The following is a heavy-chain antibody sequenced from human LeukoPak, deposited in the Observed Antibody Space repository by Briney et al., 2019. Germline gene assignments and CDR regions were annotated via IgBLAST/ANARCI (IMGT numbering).Heavy chain of an antibody. D-gene: IGHD3-10*01. CDR1: GFNFSTYW. Sequence: GGSLRLSCAASGFNFSTYWMTWVRQVPGKGLEWVANINEDGSEIYYVDAVKGRFSFSRDNAKTSLYLQMNNLSVADTSVYYCVTDQTGRHPYFFDYWGQGTLVTVSS. CDR3: VTDQTGRHPYFFDY. CDR2: INEDGSEI. V-gene: IGHV3-7*01. J-gene: IGHJ4*02.